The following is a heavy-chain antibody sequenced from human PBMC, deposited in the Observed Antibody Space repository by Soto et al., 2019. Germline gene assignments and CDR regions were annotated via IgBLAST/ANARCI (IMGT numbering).Heavy chain of an antibody. CDR1: GFTFSSYA. Sequence: EVQLLESGGGLVQPGGSLRLSCAASGFTFSSYAMSWFRQAPGQGLEWVSAISGSGGSTYYADSVKGRFTISRDNSKNTLYLQMNSLRAEDTAVYYCARPNDYGDFLYNYWGQGTLVTVSS. CDR2: ISGSGGST. V-gene: IGHV3-23*01. J-gene: IGHJ4*02. CDR3: ARPNDYGDFLYNY. D-gene: IGHD4-17*01.